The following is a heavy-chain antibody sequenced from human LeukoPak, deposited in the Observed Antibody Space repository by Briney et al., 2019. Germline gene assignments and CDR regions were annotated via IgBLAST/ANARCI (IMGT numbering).Heavy chain of an antibody. J-gene: IGHJ4*02. CDR2: ISGSGGST. Sequence: GGSLRLSCAASGFTFDDYGMSWVRQAPGKGLEWVSAISGSGGSTYYADSVKGRFTISRDNSKNTLYLQMNSLRAEDTAVYYCAKGSLMTTRVYWGQGTLVTVSS. CDR1: GFTFDDYG. CDR3: AKGSLMTTRVY. V-gene: IGHV3-23*01. D-gene: IGHD3-10*01.